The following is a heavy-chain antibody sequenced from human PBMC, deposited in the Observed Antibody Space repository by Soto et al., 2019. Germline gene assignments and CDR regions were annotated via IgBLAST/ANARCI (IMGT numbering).Heavy chain of an antibody. D-gene: IGHD5-12*01. V-gene: IGHV4-59*02. CDR3: ARGPQWLRSDNWFDP. J-gene: IGHJ5*02. Sequence: SETLSLTCSVSGASVSGYYWSWIRQTPGKGLEWIGNIHNSGASKYNPSLKSRVTISLDTSKNESSLKIGSVTTADTAVYYCARGPQWLRSDNWFDPWGQGNLVTVSS. CDR2: IHNSGAS. CDR1: GASVSGYY.